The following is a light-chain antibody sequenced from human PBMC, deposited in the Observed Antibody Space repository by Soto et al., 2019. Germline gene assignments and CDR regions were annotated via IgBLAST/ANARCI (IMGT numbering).Light chain of an antibody. V-gene: IGKV3-11*01. J-gene: IGKJ5*01. CDR1: QTVRNNY. CDR3: QQRSNWPPIT. Sequence: EFVLTQSPGTLSLSPGERATLSCRASQTVRNNYLAWYQQKPGQAPRLLIYDASNRATGIPARFSGSGSGTDSTLTISSLEPEDFAVYYCQQRSNWPPITFGQGTRLEI. CDR2: DAS.